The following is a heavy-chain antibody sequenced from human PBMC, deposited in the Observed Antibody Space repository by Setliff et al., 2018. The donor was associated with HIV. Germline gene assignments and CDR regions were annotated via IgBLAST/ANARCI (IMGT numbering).Heavy chain of an antibody. V-gene: IGHV1-18*04. J-gene: IGHJ4*02. Sequence: ASVKVSCKASGYTFTGNSDYYLHWVRQAPGQGLEWMGWISRNNGNTNYAQKFQDRVTMTTDTSTSTAYLDLRSLRSDDTAVYYCARRGYFDYWGQGTPVTVSS. CDR3: ARRGYFDY. CDR2: ISRNNGNT. CDR1: GYTFTGNSDYY.